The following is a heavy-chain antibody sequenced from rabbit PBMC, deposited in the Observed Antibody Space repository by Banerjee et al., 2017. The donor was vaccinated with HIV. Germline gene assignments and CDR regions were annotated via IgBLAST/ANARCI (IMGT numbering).Heavy chain of an antibody. CDR2: IYTGSSGST. J-gene: IGHJ6*01. CDR1: GFSFSGYW. CDR3: ARYSGSTYPV. V-gene: IGHV1S40*01. D-gene: IGHD8-1*01. Sequence: QSLEESGGDLVKPGASLTLTCTASGFSFSGYWICWVRQAPGKGLEWIACIYTGSSGSTYYASWAKGRFTISKTSSTTVTLQMTSLTAADTATYFCARYSGSTYPVWGQGTLVTVS.